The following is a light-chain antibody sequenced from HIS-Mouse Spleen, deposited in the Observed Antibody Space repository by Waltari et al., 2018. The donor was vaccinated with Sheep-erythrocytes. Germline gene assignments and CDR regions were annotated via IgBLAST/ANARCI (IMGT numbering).Light chain of an antibody. V-gene: IGLV2-23*03. Sequence: QSALTHPASVSGSPGQSITISCTGTSSDVGSYNLVSWYQQHPGKAPKLMTSEGSKRHSGVSNRFSGSKSGNTASLTISGLQAEDEADYYCCSYAGSSTFVFGGGTKLTVL. CDR3: CSYAGSSTFV. CDR2: EGS. J-gene: IGLJ3*02. CDR1: SSDVGSYNL.